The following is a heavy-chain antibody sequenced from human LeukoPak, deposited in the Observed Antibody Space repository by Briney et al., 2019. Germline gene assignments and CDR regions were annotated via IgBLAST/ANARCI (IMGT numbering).Heavy chain of an antibody. CDR2: ISDSGDST. J-gene: IGHJ4*02. CDR3: ARRSGIAVAGAFDY. CDR1: GFTFSNHD. D-gene: IGHD6-19*01. Sequence: GGSLRLSCAASGFTFSNHDMRWVRQAPGKGLERVSGISDSGDSTYYADSVKGRFTISRDNSKNTLYLQMNSLRAEDTAVYYCARRSGIAVAGAFDYWGQGTLVTVSS. V-gene: IGHV3-23*01.